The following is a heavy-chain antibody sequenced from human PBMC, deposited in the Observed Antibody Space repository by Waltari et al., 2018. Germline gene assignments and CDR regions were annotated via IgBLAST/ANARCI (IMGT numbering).Heavy chain of an antibody. V-gene: IGHV4-34*01. Sequence: QVQLQQWGAGLLKPSETLSLTCAVYGGSFSGYYWSWIRQPPGKGLEWIGEINHSGSTNYNPSLKSRVTISVDTSKNQFSLKLSSVTAADTAVYYCARRGYYPRNYMDVWGKGTTVTISS. D-gene: IGHD3-10*01. J-gene: IGHJ6*03. CDR2: INHSGST. CDR3: ARRGYYPRNYMDV. CDR1: GGSFSGYY.